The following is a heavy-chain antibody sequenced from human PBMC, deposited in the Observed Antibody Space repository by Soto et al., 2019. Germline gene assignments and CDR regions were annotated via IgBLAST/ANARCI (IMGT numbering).Heavy chain of an antibody. CDR1: GGSISSGGYY. D-gene: IGHD3-22*01. CDR2: IYYSGST. CDR3: ARESSGRNYYDSSGSLDY. V-gene: IGHV4-31*03. J-gene: IGHJ4*02. Sequence: SETLSLTCTVSGGSISSGGYYWSWIRQHPGKGLEWIGYIYYSGSTYYNPSLKSRVTISVDTSKNQFSLKLSSVTAADTAVYYCARESSGRNYYDSSGSLDYWGQRTLVTVSS.